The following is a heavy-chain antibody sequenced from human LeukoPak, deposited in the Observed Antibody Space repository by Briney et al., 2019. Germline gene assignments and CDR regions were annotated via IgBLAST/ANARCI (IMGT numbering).Heavy chain of an antibody. CDR1: GGSISSSSYY. J-gene: IGHJ4*02. CDR2: IYYSGST. V-gene: IGHV4-39*07. CDR3: AGGDAWLQFYYFDY. D-gene: IGHD5-24*01. Sequence: PSETLSLTCTVSGGSISSSSYYWGWIRQPPGKGLEWIGTIYYSGSTNYNPSLKSRVTISVDTSKNQFSLKLSSVTAADTAVYYCAGGDAWLQFYYFDYWGQGTLVTVSS.